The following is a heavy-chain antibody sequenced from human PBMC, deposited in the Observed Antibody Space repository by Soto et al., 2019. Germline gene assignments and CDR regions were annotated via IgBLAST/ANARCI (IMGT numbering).Heavy chain of an antibody. Sequence: ASVKVSCKASGYTFTNYAMQWVRQAPGQGLEWMGWVSGYNGDTKYAQKVQGRVTMTVDTSTYTAYMELRSLTSDDTAKYYCAKNGQPPYYYYGMDVWGQGTTVTVSS. J-gene: IGHJ6*02. CDR3: AKNGQPPYYYYGMDV. V-gene: IGHV1-18*01. CDR2: VSGYNGDT. CDR1: GYTFTNYA. D-gene: IGHD2-8*01.